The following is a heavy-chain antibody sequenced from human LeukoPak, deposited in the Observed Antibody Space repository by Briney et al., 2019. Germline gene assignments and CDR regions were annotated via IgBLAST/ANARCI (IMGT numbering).Heavy chain of an antibody. Sequence: PSGALSLTCAVSGGSISSSNWWSWVRQPPGKGLEWIGEIYHSGSTNYNPSLKSRVTISVDKSKNQFSLKLSSVTAADTAVYYCAREVYRIAVADGAFDIWGQGTMVTVSS. V-gene: IGHV4-4*02. D-gene: IGHD6-19*01. CDR3: AREVYRIAVADGAFDI. J-gene: IGHJ3*02. CDR1: GGSISSSNW. CDR2: IYHSGST.